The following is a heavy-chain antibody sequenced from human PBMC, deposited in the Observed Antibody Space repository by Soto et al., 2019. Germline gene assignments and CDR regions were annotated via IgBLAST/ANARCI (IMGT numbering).Heavy chain of an antibody. Sequence: EVQLVESGGDLVQPGGSLRLSCAASGFTFSTYWMQWVRQAPGKGLVWVSRINSDGSTTTYADSVKGRFTISRDNAKNTMYLQMNILRAEVAAVYYCCVTTLWRGGGGYYYYMDVWGKGTRVTVSS. CDR3: CVTTLWRGGGGYYYYMDV. CDR1: GFTFSTYW. J-gene: IGHJ6*03. V-gene: IGHV3-74*03. D-gene: IGHD3-22*01. CDR2: INSDGSTT.